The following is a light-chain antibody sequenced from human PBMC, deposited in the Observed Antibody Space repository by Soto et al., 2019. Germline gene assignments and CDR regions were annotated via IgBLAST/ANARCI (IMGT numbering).Light chain of an antibody. CDR2: GAS. V-gene: IGKV3-15*01. CDR1: QSVSSN. CDR3: QHYNNWPPMYT. Sequence: EIVMTQSPATLSVSPGERATLSCMASQSVSSNLAWYQQKPGQAPRLLIYGASTRATGIPARFSGSGSETEFTLTLSSLQSEDFAVYYCQHYNNWPPMYTFGQGTKLELK. J-gene: IGKJ2*01.